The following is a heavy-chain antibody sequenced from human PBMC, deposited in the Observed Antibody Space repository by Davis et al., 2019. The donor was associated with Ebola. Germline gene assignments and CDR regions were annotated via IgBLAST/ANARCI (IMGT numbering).Heavy chain of an antibody. Sequence: PAGSLRLSCAVSGLSFGTHWMNWVRQAHGKGLEWVANIKHDGSERLYVNSGKGRLTISTDHARNPLYLHMDSLGADDPAVYYCVRGPESSPHVVVPTAIFDPWGQGILVTVSS. CDR3: VRGPESSPHVVVPTAIFDP. V-gene: IGHV3-7*01. J-gene: IGHJ5*02. CDR2: IKHDGSER. D-gene: IGHD2-2*01. CDR1: GLSFGTHW.